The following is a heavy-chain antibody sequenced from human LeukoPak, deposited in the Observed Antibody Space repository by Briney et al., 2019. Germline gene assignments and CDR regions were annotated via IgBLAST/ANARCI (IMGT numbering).Heavy chain of an antibody. CDR2: IYYSGST. D-gene: IGHD3-9*01. J-gene: IGHJ6*02. CDR3: ASLGTNDILKGVQNIQFGNYYYGMDV. V-gene: IGHV4-59*12. Sequence: PSETLSLTCTVSGGSISSYYWSWIRQPPGKGLEWIGYIYYSGSTNYNPSLKSRVTISVDTSKNQFSLKLSSVTAADTAVYYCASLGTNDILKGVQNIQFGNYYYGMDVWGQGTTVTVSS. CDR1: GGSISSYY.